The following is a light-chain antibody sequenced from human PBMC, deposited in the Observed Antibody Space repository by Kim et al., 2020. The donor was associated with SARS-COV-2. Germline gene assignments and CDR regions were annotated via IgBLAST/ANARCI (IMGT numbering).Light chain of an antibody. V-gene: IGKV3-11*01. CDR3: QQREDWPLT. Sequence: SLSPGERATLSCRASQSVSTSVAWFQHKPGQAPRLLIHDASYRATGIPARFSGSGSGTDFTLTITGLQAEDFAVYYCQQREDWPLTFGGGTKLEI. J-gene: IGKJ4*01. CDR2: DAS. CDR1: QSVSTS.